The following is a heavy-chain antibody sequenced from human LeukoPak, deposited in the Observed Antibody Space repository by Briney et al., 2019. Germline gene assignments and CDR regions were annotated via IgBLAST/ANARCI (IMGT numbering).Heavy chain of an antibody. CDR2: IKSKTDGGTI. CDR1: GITFSNAW. Sequence: GGSLRLSCAASGITFSNAWMNWVRQAPGKGLEWVGRIKSKTDGGTIDYAAPVKGRFTISRDNAKNTVYLQMNSLRAEDTAVYYCARWYSSGWYSDYWGQGTLVTVSS. J-gene: IGHJ4*02. CDR3: ARWYSSGWYSDY. V-gene: IGHV3-15*01. D-gene: IGHD6-19*01.